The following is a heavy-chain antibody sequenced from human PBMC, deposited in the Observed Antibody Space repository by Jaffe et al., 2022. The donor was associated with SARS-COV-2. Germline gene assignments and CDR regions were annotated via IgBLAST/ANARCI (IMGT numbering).Heavy chain of an antibody. J-gene: IGHJ5*02. CDR1: GGSISSGGYY. D-gene: IGHD2-2*01. CDR3: AREIIVPAAKDNWFDP. V-gene: IGHV4-31*03. Sequence: QVQLQESGPGLVKPSQTLSLTCTVSGGSISSGGYYWSWIRQHPGKGLEWIGYIYYSGSTYYNPSLKSRVTISVDTSKNQFSLKLSSVTAADTAVYYCAREIIVPAAKDNWFDPWGQGTLVTVSS. CDR2: IYYSGST.